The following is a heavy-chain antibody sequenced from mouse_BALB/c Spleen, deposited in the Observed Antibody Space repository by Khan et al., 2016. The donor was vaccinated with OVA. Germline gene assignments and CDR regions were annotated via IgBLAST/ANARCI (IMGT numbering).Heavy chain of an antibody. CDR1: GFSLTNYG. D-gene: IGHD2-10*01. CDR3: ASQPYYHYYIMDY. J-gene: IGHJ4*01. CDR2: IWSDGST. Sequence: VQLQESGPALVAPSQSLSITCTISGFSLTNYGVHWVRQPPGKGLEWLVVIWSDGSTTYNSALKSRLSISKDNSKSQVFLKMNSLQTDDTAMYYCASQPYYHYYIMDYWGQGTSVTVSS. V-gene: IGHV2-6-1*01.